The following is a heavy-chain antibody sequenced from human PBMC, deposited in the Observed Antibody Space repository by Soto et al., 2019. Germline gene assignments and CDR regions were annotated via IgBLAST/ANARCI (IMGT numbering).Heavy chain of an antibody. CDR2: ISAYNGNT. D-gene: IGHD3-22*01. J-gene: IGHJ6*02. CDR3: ARVNYDSSGYYYYYYGMDV. V-gene: IGHV1-18*01. CDR1: GYTFTSYG. Sequence: ASVKVSCKASGYTFTSYGISWVRQAPGQGLEWMGWISAYNGNTNYAQKLQGRVTMTTDTSTSTAYMELRSLRSDDTAVYYCARVNYDSSGYYYYYYGMDVWGQGTTVTVSS.